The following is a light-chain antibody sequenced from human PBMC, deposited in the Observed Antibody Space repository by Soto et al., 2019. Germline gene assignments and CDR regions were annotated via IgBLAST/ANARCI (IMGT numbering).Light chain of an antibody. CDR1: QGISSY. V-gene: IGKV1-9*01. CDR3: QQLNSYPPF. CDR2: GAS. J-gene: IGKJ4*01. Sequence: DIQLTQSPSFLSASVGDRVTITCRASQGISSYLAWYQQKPGKAPKLLIYGASTLQSGVPSRFSGSGSGTEFTLTISSLQPEDFATYYCQQLNSYPPFFGGGTKVEIK.